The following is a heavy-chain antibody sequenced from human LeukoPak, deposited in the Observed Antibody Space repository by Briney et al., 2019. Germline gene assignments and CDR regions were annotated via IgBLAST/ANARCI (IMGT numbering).Heavy chain of an antibody. J-gene: IGHJ6*03. Sequence: SEILSLTCTVSGGSISGYYWSWIRQPAGKGLEWIGRIYTSGSTNYNPSLKSRVTISLDKSKNQFSLTLSSVTAADTAVYYCARILFGSTSPTRYYYYMDVWGKGATVTVSS. V-gene: IGHV4-4*07. D-gene: IGHD2-2*01. CDR2: IYTSGST. CDR1: GGSISGYY. CDR3: ARILFGSTSPTRYYYYMDV.